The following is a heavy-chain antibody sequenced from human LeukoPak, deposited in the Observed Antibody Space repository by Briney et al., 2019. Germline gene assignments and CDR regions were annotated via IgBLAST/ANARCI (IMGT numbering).Heavy chain of an antibody. CDR2: IWHDGSHK. V-gene: IGHV3-33*01. CDR3: AREIFRSASYPDF. CDR1: GFNFDTYA. Sequence: GRSLRLSCAASGFNFDTYAMHWVRQAPGQGLECVALIWHDGSHKFYSNSVRGQFTISRDNSKNTVYLQMNNLRPDDTAVYYCAREIFRSASYPDFWGQGTLVTVSS. J-gene: IGHJ4*02. D-gene: IGHD3-10*01.